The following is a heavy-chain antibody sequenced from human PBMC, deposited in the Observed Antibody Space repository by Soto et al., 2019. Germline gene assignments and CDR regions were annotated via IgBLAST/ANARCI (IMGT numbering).Heavy chain of an antibody. V-gene: IGHV1-69*01. CDR2: IIPLFGTA. CDR1: GGIFSTYA. D-gene: IGHD1-26*01. J-gene: IGHJ3*02. Sequence: QVQLVQSGAEVKKPGSSVKVSCRASGGIFSTYAINWVRQAPGQGLEWMGGIIPLFGTANYAQKLQGRVTIRADESAHIAYMELSSLISEETAVYYCARVQYSGTYLQAFDIWGQGTRVTVSS. CDR3: ARVQYSGTYLQAFDI.